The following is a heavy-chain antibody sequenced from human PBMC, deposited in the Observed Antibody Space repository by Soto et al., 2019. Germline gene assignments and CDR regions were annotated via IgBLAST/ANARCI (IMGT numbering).Heavy chain of an antibody. Sequence: SETLYLNCAVYGESFSGYYWSWIRQHPGKGLEWIGEINHSGSTNYNPSLKSRVTIAVDTSKNQVSLKLTSVTAADTAVYYCARDRSTYGGGGTGEVKENWFDPWGQGALVTVSS. CDR2: INHSGST. V-gene: IGHV4-34*01. J-gene: IGHJ5*02. D-gene: IGHD2-8*01. CDR1: GESFSGYY. CDR3: ARDRSTYGGGGTGEVKENWFDP.